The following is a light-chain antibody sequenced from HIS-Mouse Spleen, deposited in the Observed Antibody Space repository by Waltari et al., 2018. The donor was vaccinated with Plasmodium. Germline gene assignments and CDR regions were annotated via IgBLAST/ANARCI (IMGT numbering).Light chain of an antibody. CDR1: QGIINY. CDR3: QKYNSAPHT. V-gene: IGKV1-27*01. CDR2: AGS. Sequence: DIQMTQSPSSLSASVGDRVTITCRASQGIINYLAWYQQKPGKVPKLLIYAGSTLQSGGPSRCSGSGSGTDVTLTISSLQPEDDATYYCQKYNSAPHTFGQGTKLEIK. J-gene: IGKJ2*01.